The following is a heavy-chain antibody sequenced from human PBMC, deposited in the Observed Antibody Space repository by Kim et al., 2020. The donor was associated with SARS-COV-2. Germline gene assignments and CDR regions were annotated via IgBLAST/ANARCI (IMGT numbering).Heavy chain of an antibody. V-gene: IGHV3-30*03. D-gene: IGHD3-10*01. Sequence: GGSLRLSCAASGFTFSSYGMHWVRQAPGKGLEWVAVISYDGSNKYYADSVKGRFTISRDNSKNTLYLQMNSLRAEDTAVYYCAPAYGSGGPLDYWGQGTLVTVSS. CDR3: APAYGSGGPLDY. CDR1: GFTFSSYG. CDR2: ISYDGSNK. J-gene: IGHJ4*02.